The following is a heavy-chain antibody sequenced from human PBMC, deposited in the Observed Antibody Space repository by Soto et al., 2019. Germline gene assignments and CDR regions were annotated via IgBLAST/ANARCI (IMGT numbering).Heavy chain of an antibody. Sequence: ASVNVSCKASGYTFTSYGISWVRQAPGQGLEWMGWISAYNGNTNYAQKLQGRVTMTTDTSTSTAYMELRSLRSDDTAVYYCARAVARYPPFDYWGQGTLVTVSS. CDR2: ISAYNGNT. CDR1: GYTFTSYG. D-gene: IGHD3-16*02. V-gene: IGHV1-18*01. CDR3: ARAVARYPPFDY. J-gene: IGHJ4*02.